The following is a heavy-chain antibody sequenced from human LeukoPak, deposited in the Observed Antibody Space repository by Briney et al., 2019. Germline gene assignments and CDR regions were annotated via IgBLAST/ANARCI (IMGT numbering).Heavy chain of an antibody. CDR2: ISAYNGNT. D-gene: IGHD1-1*01. V-gene: IGHV1-18*01. J-gene: IGHJ5*02. Sequence: ASVTLSFKSSGYTFTIYGISWVRHAPGQGLEWMGWISAYNGNTNYAQKLQGRVTMTTDTSTSTTYMELRSLSSDDTAVYYCAREGTSNWFDPWGQGTLVTVSS. CDR3: AREGTSNWFDP. CDR1: GYTFTIYG.